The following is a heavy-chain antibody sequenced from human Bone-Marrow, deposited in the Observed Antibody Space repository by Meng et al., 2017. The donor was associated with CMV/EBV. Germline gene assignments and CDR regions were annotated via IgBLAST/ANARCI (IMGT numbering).Heavy chain of an antibody. CDR1: GGSISSYY. V-gene: IGHV4-59*01. J-gene: IGHJ6*02. CDR3: ARGQTVTRYYYYHYGMDV. Sequence: SETLSLTCTVSGGSISSYYWSWIRQPPGKGLEWIGYIYSSGSTNYNPSLKSRVTISVDTSKKQFSLKLSSVTAADTAVYYFARGQTVTRYYYYHYGMDVWGQGTTVTVAS. D-gene: IGHD1-7*01. CDR2: IYSSGST.